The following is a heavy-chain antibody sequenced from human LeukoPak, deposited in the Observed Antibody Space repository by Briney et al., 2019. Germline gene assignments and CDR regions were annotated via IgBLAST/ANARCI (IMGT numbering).Heavy chain of an antibody. CDR3: AREIAAAGEFDY. J-gene: IGHJ4*02. CDR1: GGSISSYF. V-gene: IGHV4-4*07. CDR2: IYTSGST. D-gene: IGHD6-13*01. Sequence: SETLSLTCTVSGGSISSYFRSWIRQPAGKGLEWIGRIYTSGSTNYNPSLKSRVTMSVDTSKNQFSLKLSSVTAADTAVYYCAREIAAAGEFDYWGQGTLVTVSS.